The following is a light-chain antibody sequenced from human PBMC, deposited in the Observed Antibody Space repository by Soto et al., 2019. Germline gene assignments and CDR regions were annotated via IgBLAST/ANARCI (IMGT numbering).Light chain of an antibody. CDR1: QSVSSY. J-gene: IGKJ1*01. CDR2: DAS. V-gene: IGKV3-11*01. Sequence: EIVLTQSPATLSLSPGERATISCRASQSVSSYLAWYQQKPGQAPRLLIYDASNRATGIPARFSGSGSGTDFTLTISSLEPEDFAVYYCQQHSNTWTFGQGTKVEIK. CDR3: QQHSNTWT.